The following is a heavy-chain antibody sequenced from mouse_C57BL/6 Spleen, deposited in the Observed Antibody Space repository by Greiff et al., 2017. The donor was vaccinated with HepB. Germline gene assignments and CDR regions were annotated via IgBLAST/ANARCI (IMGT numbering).Heavy chain of an antibody. CDR2: ISSGSSTI. Sequence: EVMLVESGGGLVKPGGSLKLSCAASGFTFSDYGMHWVRQAPEKGLEWVAYISSGSSTIYYADTVKGRFTISSDNAKNTLCLQMTSLRSEDTAMYYCARDYGSSPLLVYAMDYWGQGTSVTVSS. CDR1: GFTFSDYG. V-gene: IGHV5-17*01. J-gene: IGHJ4*01. CDR3: ARDYGSSPLLVYAMDY. D-gene: IGHD1-1*01.